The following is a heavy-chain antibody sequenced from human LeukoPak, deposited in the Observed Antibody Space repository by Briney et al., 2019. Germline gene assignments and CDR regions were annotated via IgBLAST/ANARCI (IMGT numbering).Heavy chain of an antibody. V-gene: IGHV3-21*01. CDR2: ISSSSSYI. J-gene: IGHJ5*02. Sequence: GGSLRLSCAASGFTFSSYSMNWVRQAPGKGLEWVSSISSSSSYIYYADSVKGRFTISRDNAKNSLYLQMNSLRAEDTAVYYCAKSQYYYGSGSYYHWFDPWGQGTLVTVSS. D-gene: IGHD3-10*01. CDR3: AKSQYYYGSGSYYHWFDP. CDR1: GFTFSSYS.